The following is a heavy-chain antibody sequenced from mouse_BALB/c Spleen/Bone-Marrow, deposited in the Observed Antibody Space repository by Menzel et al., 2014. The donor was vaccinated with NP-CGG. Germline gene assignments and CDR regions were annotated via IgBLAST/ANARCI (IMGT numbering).Heavy chain of an antibody. V-gene: IGHV1-69*02. CDR1: GYTFTSYW. CDR3: TRREGNYAFAY. Sequence: VQLQQSGAELVRPGASVKLSCKASGYTFTSYWINWVKQRPGQGLEWIGNIYPSDSYTNYNQKFKDKATSTVDKSSSTAYMQLSSPTSEDSAVYYCTRREGNYAFAYWGQGTLVTVSA. CDR2: IYPSDSYT. J-gene: IGHJ3*01. D-gene: IGHD2-1*01.